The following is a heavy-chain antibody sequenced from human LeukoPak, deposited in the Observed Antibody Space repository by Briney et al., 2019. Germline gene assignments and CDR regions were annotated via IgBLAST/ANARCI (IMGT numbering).Heavy chain of an antibody. CDR1: GFTFSNYN. J-gene: IGHJ4*02. V-gene: IGHV3-21*01. CDR2: ISSSSSYI. D-gene: IGHD1-26*01. Sequence: GGSLRLSCAGSGFTFSNYNINWVRQAPGKGLEWVSSISSSSSYIYYADSVKGRFTISRDNAKNSLYLQMNSLRAEDTAVYYCARGGSGSLDYWGQGTLVTVSS. CDR3: ARGGSGSLDY.